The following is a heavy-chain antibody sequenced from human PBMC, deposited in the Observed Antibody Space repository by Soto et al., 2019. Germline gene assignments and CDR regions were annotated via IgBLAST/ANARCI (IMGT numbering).Heavy chain of an antibody. CDR1: VFTFSSYA. Sequence: GGSLRLSCAASVFTFSSYAMSLVRQAPGKGLEWVSAISGNGAYTSDADSVRGRFTMSRYNSKDTMCLQMNSVRADDTAVHYCGKERRGSGWFVCRYWGQGILVTVSS. J-gene: IGHJ4*02. V-gene: IGHV3-23*01. D-gene: IGHD6-19*01. CDR2: ISGNGAYT. CDR3: GKERRGSGWFVCRY.